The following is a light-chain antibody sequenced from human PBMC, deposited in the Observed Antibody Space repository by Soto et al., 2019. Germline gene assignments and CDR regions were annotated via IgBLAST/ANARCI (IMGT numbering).Light chain of an antibody. CDR2: EVS. CDR3: SSYTSSNTVV. J-gene: IGLJ2*01. V-gene: IGLV2-14*01. CDR1: SSDVGTYNY. Sequence: QSALTQPASVSGSPGQSITISCTGTSSDVGTYNYVSWYQHRPGTAPKLMIFEVSNRPSGVSTRFSGSKSGNTASLTISGLQAEDEADYYCSSYTSSNTVVFGGGTKLTVL.